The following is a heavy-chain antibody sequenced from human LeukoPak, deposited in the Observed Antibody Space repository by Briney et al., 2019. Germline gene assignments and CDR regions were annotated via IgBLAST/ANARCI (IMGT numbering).Heavy chain of an antibody. V-gene: IGHV4-59*08. CDR2: IYNSGNT. CDR3: ARHSSLMQLGCGDY. J-gene: IGHJ4*02. CDR1: GGSVSADY. D-gene: IGHD2-15*01. Sequence: PSESLSLTCSVSGGSVSADYWSWIRQPLGGRLEWMGYIYNSGNTKYNPSLKSRLAISVDTSGNRFSLKLSSVTAADTAVYYCARHSSLMQLGCGDYWGQGALVTVSS.